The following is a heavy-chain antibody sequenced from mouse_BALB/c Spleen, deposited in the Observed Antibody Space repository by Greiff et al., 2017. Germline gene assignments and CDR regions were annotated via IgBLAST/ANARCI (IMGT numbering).Heavy chain of an antibody. CDR3: ASLSTMITTTWFAY. CDR1: GYSITSDYA. D-gene: IGHD2-4*01. CDR2: ISYSGST. Sequence: EVQLVESGPGLVKPSQSLSLTCTVTGYSITSDYAWNWIRQFPGNKLEWMGYISYSGSTSYNPSLKSRISITRDTSKNQFFLQLNSVTTEDTATYYCASLSTMITTTWFAYWGQGTLVTVSA. J-gene: IGHJ3*01. V-gene: IGHV3-2*02.